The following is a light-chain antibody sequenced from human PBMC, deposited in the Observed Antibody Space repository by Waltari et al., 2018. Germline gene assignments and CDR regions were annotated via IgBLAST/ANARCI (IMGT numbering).Light chain of an antibody. CDR1: KLGDKY. CDR3: QAWDNVPHVV. V-gene: IGLV3-1*01. J-gene: IGLJ2*01. CDR2: QDT. Sequence: SYELTQPPSVSVSPGQTASITCPGDKLGDKYACWYQQKPGQSPLLVVYQDTKRPSGIPERFSGSKSGDTASRTITGTQAMDEADYYCQAWDNVPHVVFGGGTKLTV.